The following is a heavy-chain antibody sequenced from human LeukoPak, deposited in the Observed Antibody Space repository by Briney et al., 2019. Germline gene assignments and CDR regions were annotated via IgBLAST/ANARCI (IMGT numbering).Heavy chain of an antibody. V-gene: IGHV4-39*01. D-gene: IGHD3-3*01. J-gene: IGHJ3*02. CDR3: ARPAYDFWSGYSLGAFDI. Sequence: VXGXSIXXXXYYCXXXXQSXXXXXXWIXXXYYSGSTYNNPSLKSRVTISVDTSKNQFSLKLSSVTAADTAVYYCARPAYDFWSGYSLGAFDIWGQGTMVTVSS. CDR1: GXSIXXXXYY. CDR2: XYYSGST.